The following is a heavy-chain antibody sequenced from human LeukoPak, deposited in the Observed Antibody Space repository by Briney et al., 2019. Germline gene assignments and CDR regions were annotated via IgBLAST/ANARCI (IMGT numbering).Heavy chain of an antibody. CDR2: INTNTGNP. CDR3: ARVWGTYYYDSSGSFDY. J-gene: IGHJ4*02. Sequence: ASVTVSCKASGYTFTSYAMNWVRQAPGQGLEWMGWINTNTGNPTYAQGFTGRFVFSLDTSVSTAYLQISSLKAEDTAVYYCARVWGTYYYDSSGSFDYWGQGTLVTVSS. CDR1: GYTFTSYA. V-gene: IGHV7-4-1*02. D-gene: IGHD3-22*01.